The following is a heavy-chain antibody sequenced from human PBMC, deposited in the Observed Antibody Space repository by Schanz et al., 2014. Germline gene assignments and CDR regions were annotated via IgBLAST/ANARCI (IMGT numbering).Heavy chain of an antibody. CDR2: IYHSGNT. CDR1: GGSIDVSGYY. D-gene: IGHD2-21*01. Sequence: QVQLQESGPRLVKPSQTLSLTCTVSGGSIDVSGYYWSWIRQQPGKALEWIGYIYHSGNTYFTPSLKRRLALPVDTAKNQFSLSLSCATAADPAVYYCARAVGGNSALEWFDPWGQGTLVTGSS. CDR3: ARAVGGNSALEWFDP. V-gene: IGHV4-31*03. J-gene: IGHJ5*02.